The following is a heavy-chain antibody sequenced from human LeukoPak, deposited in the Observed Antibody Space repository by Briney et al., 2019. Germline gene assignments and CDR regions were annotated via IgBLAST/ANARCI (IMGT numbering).Heavy chain of an antibody. D-gene: IGHD3-3*01. J-gene: IGHJ4*02. V-gene: IGHV3-23*01. CDR2: VGFDGTR. CDR3: AKTQGFYDY. CDR1: GFTFSSYA. Sequence: PGGSLRLSCAASGFTFSSYAMSWVRQAPGKGLEWVSGVGFDGTRYYADSVKGRFTVSRDTATNTLYLQMSSLRAEDMAIFYCAKTQGFYDYWGQGTLVTVSS.